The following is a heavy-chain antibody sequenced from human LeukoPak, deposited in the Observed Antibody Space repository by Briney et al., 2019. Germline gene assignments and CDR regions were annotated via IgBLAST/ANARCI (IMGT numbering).Heavy chain of an antibody. CDR3: AREYYDSSGYWVDY. CDR2: ISAYNGNT. Sequence: ASVKVSCKASGYTFTNYGISWVRQAPGQGLEWMGWISAYNGNTNYAQKLQGRVTMTTDTSTSTAYMELSSLRSEDTAVYYCAREYYDSSGYWVDYWGQGTLVTVSS. D-gene: IGHD3-22*01. V-gene: IGHV1-18*01. CDR1: GYTFTNYG. J-gene: IGHJ4*02.